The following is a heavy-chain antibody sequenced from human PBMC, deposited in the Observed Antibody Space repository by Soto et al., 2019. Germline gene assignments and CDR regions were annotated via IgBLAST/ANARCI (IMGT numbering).Heavy chain of an antibody. CDR1: GFTFSSYA. CDR3: VKDLSSLTYYDSLTGPYYYYGMDV. V-gene: IGHV3-64D*06. J-gene: IGHJ6*02. CDR2: ISSNGGST. Sequence: PGGSMRLSCSASGFTFSSYAMHWVRQAPGKGLEYVSAISSNGGSTYYADSVKGRFTISRDNSKNTLYLQMSSRRAEDTAVYYCVKDLSSLTYYDSLTGPYYYYGMDVWGQGTTVTVSS. D-gene: IGHD3-9*01.